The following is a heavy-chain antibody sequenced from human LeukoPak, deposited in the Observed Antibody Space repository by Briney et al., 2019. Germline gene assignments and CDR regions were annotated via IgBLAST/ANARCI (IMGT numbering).Heavy chain of an antibody. CDR2: TRNKANSYTT. CDR3: ARWATGFDY. D-gene: IGHD1-14*01. Sequence: GGSLRLSCAASGFTFSDHYMDWVRQAPGKGLEWVGRTRNKANSYTTEYAASVKGRFTISRDDSKSSLYLQMNSLKTEDTAVYYCARWATGFDYWGQGTLVTVSS. CDR1: GFTFSDHY. J-gene: IGHJ4*02. V-gene: IGHV3-72*01.